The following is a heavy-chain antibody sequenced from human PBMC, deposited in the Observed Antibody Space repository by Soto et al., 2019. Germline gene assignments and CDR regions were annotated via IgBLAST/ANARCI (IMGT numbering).Heavy chain of an antibody. J-gene: IGHJ4*02. CDR3: ARSVAVPGEHIDY. V-gene: IGHV4-59*01. D-gene: IGHD6-19*01. Sequence: PSETLSLTCSVSGGSISGSYWSWIRQSPGKGLEWLGYVYCTGSTNYSPSLRSRVSISVDTSKNEFSLRLSSVTAADTAVYFCARSVAVPGEHIDYWGQGTQVTVS. CDR2: VYCTGST. CDR1: GGSISGSY.